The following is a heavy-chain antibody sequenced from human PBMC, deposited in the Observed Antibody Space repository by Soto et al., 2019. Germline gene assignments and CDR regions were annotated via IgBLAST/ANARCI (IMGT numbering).Heavy chain of an antibody. CDR1: GFTFSSYG. CDR2: IWYDGSNK. V-gene: IGHV3-33*01. CDR3: ARDLWSGYSSPTDY. J-gene: IGHJ4*02. Sequence: GGSLRLSCAASGFTFSSYGMHWVRQAPGKGLEWVAVIWYDGSNKYYADSVKGRFTISRDNSKNTLYLQMNSLRAEDTAVYYCARDLWSGYSSPTDYWGQGTLVTVSS. D-gene: IGHD3-3*01.